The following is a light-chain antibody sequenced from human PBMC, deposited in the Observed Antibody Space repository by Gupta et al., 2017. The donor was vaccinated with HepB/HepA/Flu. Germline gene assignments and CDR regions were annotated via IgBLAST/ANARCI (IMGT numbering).Light chain of an antibody. J-gene: IGLJ2*01. Sequence: QSVLTQPPSMSAAPGQRITISCSGTSSNIGKNSVAWYHHVPGTAPKLLIYEDTKRPSGTSDRFSGSKSGTSATLDITGLQTGDEADYYCETGDDSLSAGVFGGGTKVTVL. CDR2: EDT. CDR1: SSNIGKNS. V-gene: IGLV1-51*02. CDR3: ETGDDSLSAGV.